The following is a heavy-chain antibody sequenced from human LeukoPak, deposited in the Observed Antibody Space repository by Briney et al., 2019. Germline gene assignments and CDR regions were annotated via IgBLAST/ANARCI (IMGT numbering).Heavy chain of an antibody. J-gene: IGHJ3*02. CDR2: IGTAGDT. D-gene: IGHD3-16*01. CDR3: ARAVRGSGAFDI. V-gene: IGHV3-13*01. CDR1: GFTFSSYD. Sequence: GGSLRLSCAASGFTFSSYDMHWVRQATGKGLEWVSAIGTAGDTYYPGSVKGRFTISRENAKNSLYLQMNSLRAGDTAVYYCARAVRGSGAFDIWGQGTMVTVSS.